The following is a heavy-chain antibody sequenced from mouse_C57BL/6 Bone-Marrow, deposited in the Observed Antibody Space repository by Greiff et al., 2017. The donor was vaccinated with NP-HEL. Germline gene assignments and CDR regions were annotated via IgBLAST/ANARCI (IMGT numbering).Heavy chain of an antibody. V-gene: IGHV1-22*01. Sequence: VQLQQSGPELVKPGASVKMSCKASGYTFTDYNMHWVKQSHGKSLEWIGYINPNNGGTSYNQKFKGKATLTVNKSSSTAYMELRSLTSEDSAVYYCASGAGRRYYFDYWGQVTTLTVSS. CDR2: INPNNGGT. CDR3: ASGAGRRYYFDY. J-gene: IGHJ2*01. CDR1: GYTFTDYN. D-gene: IGHD3-1*01.